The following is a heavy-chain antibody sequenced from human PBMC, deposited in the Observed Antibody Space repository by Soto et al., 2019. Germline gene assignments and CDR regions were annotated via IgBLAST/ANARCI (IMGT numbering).Heavy chain of an antibody. D-gene: IGHD5-18*01. CDR3: ARQDILDTAMVKELDYYYGMDV. J-gene: IGHJ6*02. Sequence: SVKVSCKAPGDTFTSYYLNWVRQAPGQGLEWMGVINPIFGTANYAQKFQGRVTITADKSTSTAYMELSSLRSEDTAVYYCARQDILDTAMVKELDYYYGMDVWGQGNTVTVSS. V-gene: IGHV1-69*06. CDR1: GDTFTSYY. CDR2: INPIFGTA.